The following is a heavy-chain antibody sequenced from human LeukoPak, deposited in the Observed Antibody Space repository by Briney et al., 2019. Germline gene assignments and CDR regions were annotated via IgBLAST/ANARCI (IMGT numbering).Heavy chain of an antibody. CDR1: GFSLSTSGVG. D-gene: IGHD2-2*01. CDR3: AHLARFCSSTSCPNWFDP. CDR2: IYWDDDK. J-gene: IGHJ5*02. V-gene: IGHV2-5*02. Sequence: KESGPTLVKPTQTLTLTRTFSGFSLSTSGVGVGWIRQPPGKALEWLALIYWDDDKRYSPSLKSRLTITKDTSKNQVVLTVTNMDPVDTATYFCAHLARFCSSTSCPNWFDPWGQGTLVTVSS.